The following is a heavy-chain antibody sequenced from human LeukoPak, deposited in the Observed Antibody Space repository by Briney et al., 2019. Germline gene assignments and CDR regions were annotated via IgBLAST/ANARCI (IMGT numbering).Heavy chain of an antibody. CDR1: GDSVTGYF. CDR2: IYKIGTT. D-gene: IGHD2-21*02. Sequence: SETLSLTCTVFGDSVTGYFLNWVRQPPGKGLEWIGHIYKIGTTNYNPSLKSRLTISADTSNNQFSLMLTSVTAADTAVYYCARGARGDTPYNWFDPWGQGTLVTVSS. CDR3: ARGARGDTPYNWFDP. V-gene: IGHV4-59*02. J-gene: IGHJ5*02.